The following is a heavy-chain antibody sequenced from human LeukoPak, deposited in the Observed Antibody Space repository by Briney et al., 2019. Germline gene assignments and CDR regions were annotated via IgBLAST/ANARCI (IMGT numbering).Heavy chain of an antibody. D-gene: IGHD6-6*01. Sequence: SETLSLTCTVSGGSISSSSYYWGWIRQPPGKGLEWIGSIYYSGSTYYIPSLKSRVTISVDTSKNQFSLKLSSVTAADTAVYYCARKYSGWDYFDYWGQGTLVTVSS. CDR2: IYYSGST. J-gene: IGHJ4*02. V-gene: IGHV4-39*01. CDR1: GGSISSSSYY. CDR3: ARKYSGWDYFDY.